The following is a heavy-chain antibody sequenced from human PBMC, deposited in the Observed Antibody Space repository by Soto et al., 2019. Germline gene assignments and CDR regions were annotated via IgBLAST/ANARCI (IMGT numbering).Heavy chain of an antibody. J-gene: IGHJ4*02. D-gene: IGHD3-22*01. CDR2: IHWDDDK. V-gene: IGHV2-70*01. CDR3: ARIVPSISSGYDY. Sequence: SGPTLVTPTKHLTLTCTFSGFSLSTSGMCVSWIRQPPGKALEWLALIHWDDDKYYGTSLKTRLTISKDTSKNQVVLRMTNMDPVDTATYYCARIVPSISSGYDYWGQGTLVTVSS. CDR1: GFSLSTSGMC.